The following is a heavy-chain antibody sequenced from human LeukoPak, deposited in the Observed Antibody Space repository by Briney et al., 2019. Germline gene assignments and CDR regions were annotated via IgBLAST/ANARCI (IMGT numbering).Heavy chain of an antibody. CDR2: IKRKSDGETT. D-gene: IGHD1-26*01. J-gene: IGHJ4*02. V-gene: IGHV3-15*01. CDR1: GFLFSDAW. Sequence: GSLRLSCAASGFLFSDAWMNWVRQVPGKGLDWVARIKRKSDGETTDYAAPVKDRFIISRDDSKDTLYLQMYSLKSEDSAVYYCTTDLPTSGSWSNDFWGRGTLVTVSS. CDR3: TTDLPTSGSWSNDF.